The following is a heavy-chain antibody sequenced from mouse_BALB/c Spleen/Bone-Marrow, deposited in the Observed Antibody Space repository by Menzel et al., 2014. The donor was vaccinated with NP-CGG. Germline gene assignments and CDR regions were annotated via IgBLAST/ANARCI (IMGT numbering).Heavy chain of an antibody. J-gene: IGHJ2*01. CDR1: GFNIKDTY. D-gene: IGHD2-2*01. CDR3: ASYVYGYYFDY. Sequence: VQLQQSGAELVKPGASVKLSCTAPGFNIKDTYMHWVKQRPEQGLEWIGRIDPANGNTKYDPKFQGKASITADTSSNTAYLQLSSLTSEDTAGYYCASYVYGYYFDYWGQGTTLTVSS. CDR2: IDPANGNT. V-gene: IGHV14-3*02.